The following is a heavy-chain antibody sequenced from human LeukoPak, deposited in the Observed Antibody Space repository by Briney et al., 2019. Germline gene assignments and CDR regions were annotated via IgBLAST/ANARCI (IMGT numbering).Heavy chain of an antibody. V-gene: IGHV3-23*01. CDR3: ATLPMVRGVPDDY. J-gene: IGHJ4*02. CDR2: ISGSGGST. Sequence: GGSLKLSCAASGFTFSSYGMSWVRQAPGKGLEWVSAISGSGGSTYYADSVKGRFTISRDNSKNTLYLQMNSLRAEDTAVYYCATLPMVRGVPDDYWGQGTLVTVSS. D-gene: IGHD3-10*01. CDR1: GFTFSSYG.